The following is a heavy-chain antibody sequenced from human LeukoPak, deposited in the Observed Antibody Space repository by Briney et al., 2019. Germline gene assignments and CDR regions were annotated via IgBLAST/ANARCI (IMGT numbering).Heavy chain of an antibody. V-gene: IGHV3-48*04. CDR2: IDTSSSTI. CDR1: GFTFSSYS. Sequence: GGSLRLSCVASGFTFSSYSMSWVRQAPGKGLEWVSYIDTSSSTIYYADSVKGRFTVSRDNAKNSLYLQMKSLRAEDTTVYYCAKDPFTMVRGRHWLDYWGQGTLVTVSS. CDR3: AKDPFTMVRGRHWLDY. J-gene: IGHJ4*02. D-gene: IGHD3-10*01.